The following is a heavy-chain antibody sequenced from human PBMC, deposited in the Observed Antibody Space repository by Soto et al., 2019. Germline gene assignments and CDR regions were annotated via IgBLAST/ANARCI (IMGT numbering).Heavy chain of an antibody. CDR1: GFTFSSYW. V-gene: IGHV3-7*05. Sequence: EVQLVESGGGLVQPGGSLRLSCAASGFTFSSYWMSWVRQAPGKGLEWVANIKQDGSEKYYVDSVKGRFTISRDNAKNSLYLQMNRLRAEDTDVYYCARDWTWCGGVCYSFSVFGYWGQGTLVTVSS. CDR3: ARDWTWCGGVCYSFSVFGY. CDR2: IKQDGSEK. D-gene: IGHD2-21*02. J-gene: IGHJ4*02.